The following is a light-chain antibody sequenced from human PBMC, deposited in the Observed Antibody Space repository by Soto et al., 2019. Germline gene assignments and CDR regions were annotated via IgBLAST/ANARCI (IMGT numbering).Light chain of an antibody. CDR3: QQYESYMT. CDR1: LSVGTW. Sequence: DIQMTQSPSTLSASAGDRVSITCRASLSVGTWLAWYQQKPGKAPKLLIYDAANLESGVPARFSGSGSGTEFTLTISSLQPDDSATYYCQQYESYMTFGQGTKVDIK. J-gene: IGKJ1*01. V-gene: IGKV1-5*01. CDR2: DAA.